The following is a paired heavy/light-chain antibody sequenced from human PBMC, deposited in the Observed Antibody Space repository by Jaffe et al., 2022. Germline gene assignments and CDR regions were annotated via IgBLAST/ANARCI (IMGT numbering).Light chain of an antibody. Sequence: QTVLTQPASLSASPGASASLTCTLRSGINVGTYRIYWYQQKPGSPPQYLLWYKSDSDKQQGSGVPSRFSGSKDSSANAGILLISGLQSEDEADYYCMVWHSSAYVFGTGTKVTVL. CDR3: MVWHSSAYV. CDR2: YKSDSDK. J-gene: IGLJ1*01. CDR1: SGINVGTYR. V-gene: IGLV5-45*01.
Heavy chain of an antibody. Sequence: EVQLVESGGMLIQPGGSLRLSCAASGFPFSTYEMNWVRQAPGKGLEWVSYINKAGTTIYYADSVKGRFTISRDNGKNSLYLQMNSLRVEDTAVYYCASLWDGYDLWGQGTLVTVSS. V-gene: IGHV3-48*03. CDR2: INKAGTTI. CDR1: GFPFSTYE. J-gene: IGHJ1*01. CDR3: ASLWDGYDL. D-gene: IGHD5-12*01.